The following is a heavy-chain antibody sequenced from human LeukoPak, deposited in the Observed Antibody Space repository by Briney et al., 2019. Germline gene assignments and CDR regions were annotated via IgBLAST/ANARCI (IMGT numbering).Heavy chain of an antibody. D-gene: IGHD2-2*02. J-gene: IGHJ5*02. Sequence: SETLSLTCTVSGGSISPYYWSWIRQPPGKGLEWIGYIYYSGNTNYNPSLKSRVTISLDTSKNQFPLKLSSVTAADTAVYYCARGVVPAAISYNWFDPWGQGTLVTVSS. CDR2: IYYSGNT. CDR3: ARGVVPAAISYNWFDP. CDR1: GGSISPYY. V-gene: IGHV4-59*12.